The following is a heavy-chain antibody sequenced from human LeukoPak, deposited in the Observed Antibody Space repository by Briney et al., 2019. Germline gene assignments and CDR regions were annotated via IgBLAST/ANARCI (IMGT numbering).Heavy chain of an antibody. J-gene: IGHJ3*02. D-gene: IGHD2-21*01. CDR3: ATLFSRGLHI. CDR2: VYLGDSST. CDR1: ATKFSNYW. Sequence: GESLKISCQASATKFSNYWIGWVRQMPGKGLEWMGLVYLGDSSTTYSPSFQGQVTLSADISIATAYLEWNSLKASDSAKYFCATLFSRGLHIWGQGTMVTVSS. V-gene: IGHV5-51*01.